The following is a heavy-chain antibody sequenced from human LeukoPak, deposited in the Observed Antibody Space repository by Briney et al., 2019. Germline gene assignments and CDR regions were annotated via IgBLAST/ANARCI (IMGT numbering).Heavy chain of an antibody. CDR2: TYYRSNWYN. CDR3: ARGGGGFDY. D-gene: IGHD3-16*01. V-gene: IGHV6-1*01. Sequence: SQTLSLTCAISGDTVSSNSAAWNWIRQSPSTGLEWLGRTYYRSNWYNDYAVCVKIRITINPDTSKHQFSLQLNSVTPEDTAVYYCARGGGGFDYWGQGTLVTVSS. J-gene: IGHJ4*02. CDR1: GDTVSSNSAA.